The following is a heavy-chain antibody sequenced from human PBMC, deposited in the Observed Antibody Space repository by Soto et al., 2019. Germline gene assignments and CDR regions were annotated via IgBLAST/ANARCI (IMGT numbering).Heavy chain of an antibody. V-gene: IGHV1-69*13. J-gene: IGHJ6*02. CDR1: GGTFSSYA. D-gene: IGHD6-19*01. Sequence: SVKVSCKASGGTFSSYAISWVRQAPGQGLEWMGGIIPIFGTANYAQKFQGRVTITADESTSTAYMELSSLRSEDTAVYYCARDNREGYSSDYYYYYGMDVWGQGTTVTVSS. CDR2: IIPIFGTA. CDR3: ARDNREGYSSDYYYYYGMDV.